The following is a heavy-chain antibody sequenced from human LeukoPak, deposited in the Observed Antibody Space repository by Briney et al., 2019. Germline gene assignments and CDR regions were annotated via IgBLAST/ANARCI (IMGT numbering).Heavy chain of an antibody. J-gene: IGHJ4*02. D-gene: IGHD3-16*01. CDR1: GFTFSSYA. CDR3: AKDLWGSYPGSLFDY. Sequence: PGGSLRLSCAASGFTFSSYAMSWVRQAPGKGLEWVSVISGSGGSTYYADSVKGRFTISRDNSKNTLYLQMNSLRAEDTAVYYCAKDLWGSYPGSLFDYWGQGTLVTVSS. CDR2: ISGSGGST. V-gene: IGHV3-23*01.